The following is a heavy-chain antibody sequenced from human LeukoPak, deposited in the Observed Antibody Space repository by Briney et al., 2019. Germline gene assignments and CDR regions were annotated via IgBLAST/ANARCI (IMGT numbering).Heavy chain of an antibody. V-gene: IGHV3-74*01. D-gene: IGHD6-25*01. CDR3: ARGSGIITGIDE. Sequence: GGSLRLSCAASGFTFSSHWMHWVRQAPGKGVVWVSRIKDDGSHTNYADSVKGRFTISRDNAKNTLSLQMNSLRAEDTAVYYCARGSGIITGIDEWGQGTLVTVSS. J-gene: IGHJ4*02. CDR1: GFTFSSHW. CDR2: IKDDGSHT.